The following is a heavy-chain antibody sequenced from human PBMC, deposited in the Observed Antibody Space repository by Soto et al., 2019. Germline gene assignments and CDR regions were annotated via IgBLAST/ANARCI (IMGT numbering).Heavy chain of an antibody. CDR3: ASSSSWFNYYYMDV. J-gene: IGHJ6*03. CDR1: GGSISSYY. V-gene: IGHV4-59*01. D-gene: IGHD6-13*01. CDR2: IYYSGST. Sequence: SETLSLTCTVSGGSISSYYWSWIRQPPGKGLEWIGYIYYSGSTNYNPSLKSRVTISVDTSKNQFSLKLSSVTAADTAVYYCASSSSWFNYYYMDVWGKGTTVTVSS.